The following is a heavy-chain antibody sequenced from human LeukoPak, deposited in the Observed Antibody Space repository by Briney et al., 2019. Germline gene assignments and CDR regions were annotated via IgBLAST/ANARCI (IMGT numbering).Heavy chain of an antibody. D-gene: IGHD2-2*01. CDR1: GGTFSSYA. V-gene: IGHV1-69*13. J-gene: IGHJ5*02. Sequence: GASVKVSCKASGGTFSSYAISWVRQAPGQGLEWMGGIIPIFGTANYAQKFQGRVTITADESTSTAYMELSSLRSEDTAVYYCARDNCSSTSCYLWFDPWGQGTLVTVSS. CDR2: IIPIFGTA. CDR3: ARDNCSSTSCYLWFDP.